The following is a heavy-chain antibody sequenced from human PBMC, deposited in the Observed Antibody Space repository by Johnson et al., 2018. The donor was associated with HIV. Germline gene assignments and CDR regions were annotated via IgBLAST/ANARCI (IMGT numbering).Heavy chain of an antibody. CDR2: IYSGGST. CDR1: GFTFEDYA. J-gene: IGHJ3*02. V-gene: IGHV3-66*04. Sequence: VESGGGLVQPGRSLRLSCAASGFTFEDYAMHWVRQAPGKGLEWVSVIYSGGSTYYADSVKGRFTISRDNSKNTLYLQMNSLRAEDTAVYYCARRDDVFDIWGQGTMVTVSS. CDR3: ARRDDVFDI.